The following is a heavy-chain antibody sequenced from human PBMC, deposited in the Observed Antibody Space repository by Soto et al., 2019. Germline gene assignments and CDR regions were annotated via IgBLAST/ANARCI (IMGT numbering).Heavy chain of an antibody. V-gene: IGHV4-59*01. CDR1: GGSISSYY. CDR2: IYYSGST. CDR3: AREGYGERKSWFDP. J-gene: IGHJ5*02. D-gene: IGHD5-12*01. Sequence: SETLSLTCTVSGGSISSYYWSWIRQPPGKGLEWIGYIYYSGSTSYNPSLKSRVTISVDTSKNQFSLKLSSVTAADTAVYYCAREGYGERKSWFDPWGQGTLVTVSS.